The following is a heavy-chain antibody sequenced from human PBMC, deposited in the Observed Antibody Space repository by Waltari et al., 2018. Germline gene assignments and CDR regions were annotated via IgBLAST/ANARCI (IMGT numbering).Heavy chain of an antibody. Sequence: EVQLLESGGGLVQPGGSLRLSCAASGFTFSSYWISWVRQDPGKGLAWVANIKQDGSEKYYVDSVKGRFTISRDNAKNSLYLQMNSLRAEDTAVYYCARGHSGSYQYYFDYWGQGTLVTVSS. CDR2: IKQDGSEK. V-gene: IGHV3-7*01. CDR1: GFTFSSYW. CDR3: ARGHSGSYQYYFDY. D-gene: IGHD1-26*01. J-gene: IGHJ4*02.